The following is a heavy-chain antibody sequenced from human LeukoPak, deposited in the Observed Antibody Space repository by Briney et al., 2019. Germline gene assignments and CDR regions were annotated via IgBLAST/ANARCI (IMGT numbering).Heavy chain of an antibody. CDR1: GFTFSSHS. CDR3: VRESVYYDSSGYYNVLDY. CDR2: ITSSSDYI. V-gene: IGHV3-21*01. Sequence: GGSLRLSCAASGFTFSSHSMNWVRQAPGKGLEWVSVITSSSDYIYYADSLKGRFTVSRDNAKNSLYLQVNSPRAEDTAVYYCVRESVYYDSSGYYNVLDYWGQGTLVTVSS. J-gene: IGHJ4*02. D-gene: IGHD3-22*01.